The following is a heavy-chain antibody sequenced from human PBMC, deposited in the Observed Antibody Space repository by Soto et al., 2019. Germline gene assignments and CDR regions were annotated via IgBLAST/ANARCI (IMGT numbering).Heavy chain of an antibody. D-gene: IGHD3-3*01. CDR3: AKGIRGDDFWSGLFDY. CDR2: ISWNSGSI. CDR1: GFTFDDYA. Sequence: DVQLVESGGGLVQPGRSLRLSCAASGFTFDDYAMHWVRQAPGKGLEWVSGISWNSGSIGYADSVKGRFTISRDNAKNSLYLQMNSLRAEDTALYYCAKGIRGDDFWSGLFDYWGQGTLVTVSS. J-gene: IGHJ4*02. V-gene: IGHV3-9*01.